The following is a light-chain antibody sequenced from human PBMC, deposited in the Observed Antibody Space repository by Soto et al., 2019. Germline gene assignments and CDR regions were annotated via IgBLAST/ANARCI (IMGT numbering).Light chain of an antibody. CDR1: QSITSW. CDR3: QHYNSYSEA. J-gene: IGKJ1*01. V-gene: IGKV1-5*03. CDR2: KAS. Sequence: DSQMTQSPSTLSASVGDRVTISCRASQSITSWVAWYQQKPGKGPKLLIYKASHLESGVPSRFGGSGSGTEFTLTISSLQHDDFATYYCQHYNSYSEAFGKGTKVDI.